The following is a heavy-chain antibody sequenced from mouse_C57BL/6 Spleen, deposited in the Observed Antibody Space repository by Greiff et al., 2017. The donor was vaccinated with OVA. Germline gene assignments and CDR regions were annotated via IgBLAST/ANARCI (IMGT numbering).Heavy chain of an antibody. Sequence: QVQLKESGPELVKPGASVKISCKASGYAFSSSWMNWVKQRPGKGLEWIGRIYPGDGDTNYNGKFKGKATLTADKSSSTAYMQLSSLTSEDSAVYFCARRGWDPYFDYWGQGTTLTVSS. CDR1: GYAFSSSW. J-gene: IGHJ2*01. D-gene: IGHD4-1*01. CDR3: ARRGWDPYFDY. V-gene: IGHV1-82*01. CDR2: IYPGDGDT.